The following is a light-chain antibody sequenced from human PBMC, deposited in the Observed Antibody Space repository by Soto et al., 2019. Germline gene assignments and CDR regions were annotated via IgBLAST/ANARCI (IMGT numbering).Light chain of an antibody. CDR1: SSDVGSYNL. Sequence: QSALTQPASVSGSPGQSITISCTGTSSDVGSYNLVSWYQQHPGKAPKLMIYEGSKRPSGVSNRFSGFKSGNTASLTISGLQAEDEADYYCCSYASSGTLVIFGGGTKLTVL. CDR3: CSYASSGTLVI. J-gene: IGLJ2*01. V-gene: IGLV2-23*01. CDR2: EGS.